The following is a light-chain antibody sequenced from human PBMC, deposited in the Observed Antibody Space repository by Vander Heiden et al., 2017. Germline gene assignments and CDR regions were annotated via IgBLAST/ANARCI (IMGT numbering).Light chain of an antibody. J-gene: IGKJ2*02. V-gene: IGKV1-39*01. CDR1: QSISSY. CDR2: AAS. CDR3: QQSDSTPGT. Sequence: DIQMTQSPSSLSASVGDRVTITCRTSQSISSYLNWYQQKPGKAPKLLIYAASSLQSGVPSRFSGSESGTDFTLTISSLQPEDFATYYCQQSDSTPGTFGQGTKMEIK.